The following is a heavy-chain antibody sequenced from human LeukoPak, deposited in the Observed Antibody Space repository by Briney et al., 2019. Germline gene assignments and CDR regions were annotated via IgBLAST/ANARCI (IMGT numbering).Heavy chain of an antibody. CDR3: ARQKGGYYDSSGYYFDY. V-gene: IGHV3-21*01. Sequence: GGSLRLSCTASGFTFSGYSMNWVRQAPGKGLEWVSSISSSSSYIYYADSVKGRFTISRDNAKNSLYLQMNSLRAEDTAVYYCARQKGGYYDSSGYYFDYWGQGTLVTVSS. CDR2: ISSSSSYI. CDR1: GFTFSGYS. J-gene: IGHJ4*02. D-gene: IGHD3-22*01.